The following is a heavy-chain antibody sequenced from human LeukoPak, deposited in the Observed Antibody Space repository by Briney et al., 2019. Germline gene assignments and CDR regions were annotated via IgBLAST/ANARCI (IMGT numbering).Heavy chain of an antibody. J-gene: IGHJ4*02. CDR3: ARGRTYYDSSGYYYAPAPFDY. D-gene: IGHD3-22*01. CDR1: GGSFSGYY. Sequence: KPSETLSLTCAVYGGSFSGYYWSWIRQPPGKGLKWIGEINHSGSTNYNPSLKSRVTISVDTSKNQFSLKLSSVTAADTAVYYCARGRTYYDSSGYYYAPAPFDYWGQGTLVTVSS. CDR2: INHSGST. V-gene: IGHV4-34*01.